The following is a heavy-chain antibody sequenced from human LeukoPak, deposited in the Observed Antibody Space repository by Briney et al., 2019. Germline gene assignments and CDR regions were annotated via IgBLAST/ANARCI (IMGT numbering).Heavy chain of an antibody. D-gene: IGHD6-13*01. CDR2: INPNSGGT. CDR3: ATGIAAVRFPHYCYMDV. V-gene: IGHV1-2*02. J-gene: IGHJ6*03. CDR1: GYTFTGYY. Sequence: ASVKVSCKASGYTFTGYYMHWVRQAPGQGLEWMGWINPNSGGTNYAQKFQGRVTMTRDTSISTAYMELSRLRSDDTAVYYCATGIAAVRFPHYCYMDVWGEGTTVTVSS.